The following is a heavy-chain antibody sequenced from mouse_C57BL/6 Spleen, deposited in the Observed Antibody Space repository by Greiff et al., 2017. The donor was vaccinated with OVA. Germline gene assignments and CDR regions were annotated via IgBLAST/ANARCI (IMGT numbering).Heavy chain of an antibody. CDR3: ARGLTGTEYYFDY. D-gene: IGHD4-1*01. CDR1: GYTFTSYW. Sequence: VQLQQPGAELVRPGSSVKLSCKASGYTFTSYWMHWVKQRPIQGLEWIGNIDPSDSEPHYNQKFKDKATLTVDKSSSTAYMQLSSLTSEDSAVYYCARGLTGTEYYFDYWGQGTTLTVSS. J-gene: IGHJ2*01. CDR2: IDPSDSEP. V-gene: IGHV1-52*01.